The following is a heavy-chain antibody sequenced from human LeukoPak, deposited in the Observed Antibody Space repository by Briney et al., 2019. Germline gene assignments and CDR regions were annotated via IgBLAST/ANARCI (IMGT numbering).Heavy chain of an antibody. CDR3: ARDSLLWFGELWAYMDV. V-gene: IGHV4-4*07. Sequence: SETLSLTCSVSGDSISYFYWSWIRQAAGKGLEWIGRFSSSGTTDYNASLKSRVTMSVDTSKNQLSLKVISVTAADTAVYYCARDSLLWFGELWAYMDVWGKGTTVTISS. CDR1: GDSISYFY. CDR2: FSSSGTT. J-gene: IGHJ6*03. D-gene: IGHD3-10*01.